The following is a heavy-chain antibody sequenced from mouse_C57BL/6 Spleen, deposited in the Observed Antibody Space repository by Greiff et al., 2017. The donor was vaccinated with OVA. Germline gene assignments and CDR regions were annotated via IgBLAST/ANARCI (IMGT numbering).Heavy chain of an antibody. CDR2: INYDGSST. CDR3: ARAPNWDVGYFDV. J-gene: IGHJ1*03. D-gene: IGHD4-1*02. Sequence: EVKVVESEGGLVQPGSSMKLSCTASGFTFSDYYMAWVRQVPEKGLEWVANINYDGSSTYYLDSLKSRFIISRDNAKNILYLQMSSLKSEDTATYYCARAPNWDVGYFDVWGTGTTVTVSS. V-gene: IGHV5-16*01. CDR1: GFTFSDYY.